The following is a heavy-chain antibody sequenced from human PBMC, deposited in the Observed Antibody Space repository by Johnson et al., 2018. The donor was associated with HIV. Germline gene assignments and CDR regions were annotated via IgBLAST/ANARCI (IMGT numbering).Heavy chain of an antibody. CDR3: ARDASRGYGSELDAFDI. CDR2: IRFDGNEQ. D-gene: IGHD3-10*01. J-gene: IGHJ3*02. V-gene: IGHV3-30*02. Sequence: QVQLVESGGGVVQPGGSLGLSCAASGFTFSSYGMHWVRQSPGKGLEWVSFIRFDGNEQYYADSVKGRFTISRDNSKNTLYLQMNSLRAEDTAVYYCARDASRGYGSELDAFDIWGQGTMVTVSS. CDR1: GFTFSSYG.